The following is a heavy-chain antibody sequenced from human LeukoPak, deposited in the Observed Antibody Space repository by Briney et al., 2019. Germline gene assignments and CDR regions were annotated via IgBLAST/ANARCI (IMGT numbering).Heavy chain of an antibody. V-gene: IGHV4-39*01. CDR1: GGSISSSSYY. CDR3: ARARRDTVVVAAPTGDYYFDY. CDR2: IYYSGST. J-gene: IGHJ4*02. Sequence: PSETLSLTCTVSGGSISSSSYYWGWIRQPPGKGLEWIGSIYYSGSTYYNPSLKSRVTISVDTSKNQFSLKLSSVTAADTAVYYCARARRDTVVVAAPTGDYYFDYWGQGTLVTVSS. D-gene: IGHD2-15*01.